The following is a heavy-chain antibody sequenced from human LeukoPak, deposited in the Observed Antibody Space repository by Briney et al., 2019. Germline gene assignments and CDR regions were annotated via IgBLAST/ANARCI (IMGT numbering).Heavy chain of an antibody. V-gene: IGHV4-59*01. D-gene: IGHD1-1*01. Sequence: SETLSLTCTVSGGSISSYYWTWIRQPPGKGLEWIGYIYYSGSTNYNPSLKSRVTISLDTSKNQFSLKLSSVTAADTAVYYCARRVATTGIYAFDIWGQGTIVTVSS. J-gene: IGHJ3*02. CDR3: ARRVATTGIYAFDI. CDR1: GGSISSYY. CDR2: IYYSGST.